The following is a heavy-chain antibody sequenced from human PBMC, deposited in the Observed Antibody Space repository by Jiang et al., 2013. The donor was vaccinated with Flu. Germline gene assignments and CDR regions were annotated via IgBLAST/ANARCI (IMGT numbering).Heavy chain of an antibody. CDR3: ARGYFSI. D-gene: IGHD2/OR15-2a*01. CDR1: GGSLSGSF. Sequence: LLKPSETLSLTCAVYGGSLSGSFWIWIRQPPGKGLEWIAEINHRKITNYNPSLKSRVTISVDRSKNQFSLRLTSVTAADTAVYYCARGYFSIWGQGNPGHRLL. V-gene: IGHV4-34*01. CDR2: INHRKIT. J-gene: IGHJ4*02.